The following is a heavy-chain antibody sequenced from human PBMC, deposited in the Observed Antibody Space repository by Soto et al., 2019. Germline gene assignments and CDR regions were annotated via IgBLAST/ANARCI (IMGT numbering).Heavy chain of an antibody. CDR2: IRNKAYGGTT. CDR3: TRDGRYSGYPPPAF. Sequence: PGGSLRLCCTASGFTFADYTLSWFRQAPGKGLEWLGFIRNKAYGGTTEYAASVKGRFTISRDGSRSIAYLLMNSLKTEDTAMYYCTRDGRYSGYPPPAFWGQGTLVTVSS. J-gene: IGHJ4*02. CDR1: GFTFADYT. D-gene: IGHD5-12*01. V-gene: IGHV3-49*01.